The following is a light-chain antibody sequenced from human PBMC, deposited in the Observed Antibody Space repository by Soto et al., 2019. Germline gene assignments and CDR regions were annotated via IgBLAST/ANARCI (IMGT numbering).Light chain of an antibody. CDR3: EQYFEWPPMT. Sequence: EVVMTQSPATLSVSPGERATLSCRASETVATNLAWYQQKPGQAPRLLISGASTRAAGISARFRGSGSGTEFSLTICTLRSEDSDIYYFEQYFEWPPMTFGQGTKLEI. CDR2: GAS. V-gene: IGKV3-15*01. CDR1: ETVATN. J-gene: IGKJ1*01.